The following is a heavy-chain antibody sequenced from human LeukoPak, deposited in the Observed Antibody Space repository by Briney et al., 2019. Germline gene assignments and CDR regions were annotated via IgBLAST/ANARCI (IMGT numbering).Heavy chain of an antibody. Sequence: SETLSLTCIVSNGSIGGNYWSWIRQPPGKGLEWIGYIYSSGSTNYNPSLKSRVAISIDTSKKQLSLKLSSVTAADTAVYYCARIITMVRGVIAASAFDYWGQGTLVTVSS. CDR1: NGSIGGNY. V-gene: IGHV4-59*12. CDR2: IYSSGST. D-gene: IGHD3-10*01. CDR3: ARIITMVRGVIAASAFDY. J-gene: IGHJ4*02.